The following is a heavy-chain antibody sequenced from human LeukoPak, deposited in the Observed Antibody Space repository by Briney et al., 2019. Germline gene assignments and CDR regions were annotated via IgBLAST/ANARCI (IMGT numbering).Heavy chain of an antibody. CDR1: GFFFSSYS. V-gene: IGHV3-30*02. Sequence: TGGSLRLSCAASGFFFSSYSMNWVRQAPGKGLEWVTFIRYDGTNKYYADSVKGRFTISRDNSKNTLYLQMNSLRAEDTAVYYCAKDHDYYYYYYMDVWGKGTTVTIS. CDR2: IRYDGTNK. J-gene: IGHJ6*03. CDR3: AKDHDYYYYYYMDV.